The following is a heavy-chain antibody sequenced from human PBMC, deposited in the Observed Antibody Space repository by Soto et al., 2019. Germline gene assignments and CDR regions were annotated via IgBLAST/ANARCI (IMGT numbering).Heavy chain of an antibody. CDR2: ISSSSSTI. CDR1: GFTFSSYS. J-gene: IGHJ6*03. V-gene: IGHV3-48*01. Sequence: EVQLVESGGGLVQPGGSLRLSCAASGFTFSSYSMNWVRQAPGKGLEWVSYISSSSSTIYYADSVKGRFTISRDNAKNSLYLHMNSLRAEDTAVYYCARSFRGYCSGGSCLDSGDYYYSYYMDVWGKGTTVTVSS. CDR3: ARSFRGYCSGGSCLDSGDYYYSYYMDV. D-gene: IGHD2-15*01.